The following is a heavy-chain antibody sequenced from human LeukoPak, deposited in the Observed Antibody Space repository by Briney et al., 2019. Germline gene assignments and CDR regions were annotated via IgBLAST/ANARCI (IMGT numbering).Heavy chain of an antibody. CDR2: ISGSGGST. V-gene: IGHV3-23*01. CDR3: TTFEITMVRGVFRYDAFDI. Sequence: GGSLRLSCAASGFSFSSYAMNWVRQAPGKGLEWVSGISGSGGSTYYADSVKGRFTISRDNSKNTLYLQMNSLRAEDTAVYYCTTFEITMVRGVFRYDAFDIWGQGTMVTVSS. J-gene: IGHJ3*02. CDR1: GFSFSSYA. D-gene: IGHD3-10*01.